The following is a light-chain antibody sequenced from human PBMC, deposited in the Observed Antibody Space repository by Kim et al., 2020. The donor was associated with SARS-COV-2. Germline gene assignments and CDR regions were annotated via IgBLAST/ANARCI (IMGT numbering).Light chain of an antibody. CDR3: QQSSSTLYT. CDR2: AAS. V-gene: IGKV1-39*01. CDR1: QSISSY. J-gene: IGKJ2*01. Sequence: SASVGDRVTITCRASQSISSYLNWYQQKPGKAPKLLIYAASSLHSGVPSRFSGSGSETDFTLTINSLQPEDFATYYCQQSSSTLYTFGQGTKLEI.